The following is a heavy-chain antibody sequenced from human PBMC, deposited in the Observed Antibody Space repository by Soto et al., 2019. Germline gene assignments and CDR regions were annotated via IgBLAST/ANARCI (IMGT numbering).Heavy chain of an antibody. CDR2: IYYSGRT. J-gene: IGHJ5*02. V-gene: IGHV4-59*01. D-gene: IGHD2-2*02. Sequence: QVQLQESGPGLVKPSETLSLTCTVSGGSISSYYWSWIRQPPGKGLEWIGYIYYSGRTNYNPSLKSRVTISVDTSKNQFSLKLSSVTAADTAVYYCARGYCSRTSCYIWDNWFDPWGQGTLVTVSS. CDR1: GGSISSYY. CDR3: ARGYCSRTSCYIWDNWFDP.